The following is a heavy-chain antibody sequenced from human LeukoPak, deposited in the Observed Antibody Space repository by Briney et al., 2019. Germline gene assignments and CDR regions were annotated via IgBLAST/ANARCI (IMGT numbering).Heavy chain of an antibody. CDR1: GFIFSAYI. CDR2: IREKKERYNP. CDR3: TREGGEGHYTAFDI. J-gene: IGHJ3*02. Sequence: GGSLRLSCAASGFIFSAYIMDWVRQSPGQGLEWIAGIREKKERYNPESAASVKGTFVVSRNDSKDSMFLQMNSLETEDTAVYYCTREGGEGHYTAFDIWGQGTKVTVSS. D-gene: IGHD3-16*01. V-gene: IGHV3-72*01.